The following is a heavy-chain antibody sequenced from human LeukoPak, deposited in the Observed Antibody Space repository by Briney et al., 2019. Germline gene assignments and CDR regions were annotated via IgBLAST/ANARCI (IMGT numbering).Heavy chain of an antibody. V-gene: IGHV4-39*01. D-gene: IGHD6-6*01. CDR3: ARYSSSSGWFDP. J-gene: IGHJ5*02. Sequence: SETLPLTCTVSGGSISNYYWGWIRQPPGKGLGWIGIVYFSGSTTYNPSLKSRVPIFADTSKNRFSLRLSSVTAADTAVYYCARYSSSSGWFDPWGQGTLVTVSS. CDR1: GGSISNYY. CDR2: VYFSGST.